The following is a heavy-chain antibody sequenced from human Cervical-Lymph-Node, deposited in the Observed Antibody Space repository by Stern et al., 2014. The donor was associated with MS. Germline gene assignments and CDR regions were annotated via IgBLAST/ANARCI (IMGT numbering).Heavy chain of an antibody. V-gene: IGHV2-5*02. CDR1: GFSLSTGRVT. CDR2: ISWDGDK. Sequence: QVTLKESGRTLVKPTQTLTLTCSFSGFSLSTGRVTVGWIRQSPGKALEWLALISWDGDKRYSPSLRRRLTITEDTSKSQVVLSMTNMYPIDTGTYYCVHSTTSNWYTEGIHWFDPWGQGTLVTVSS. J-gene: IGHJ5*02. CDR3: VHSTTSNWYTEGIHWFDP. D-gene: IGHD6-13*01.